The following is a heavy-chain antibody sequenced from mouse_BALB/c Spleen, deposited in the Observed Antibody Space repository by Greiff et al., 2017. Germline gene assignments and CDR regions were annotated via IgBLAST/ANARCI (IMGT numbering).Heavy chain of an antibody. Sequence: DVQLQESGAELVRPGALVKLSCKASGFNIKDYYMHWVKQRPEQGLEWIGWIDPENGNTIYDPKFQGKASITADTSSNTAYLQLSSLTSEDTAVYYCALGLGFDYWGQGTTLTVSS. D-gene: IGHD4-1*01. CDR1: GFNIKDYY. J-gene: IGHJ2*01. CDR2: IDPENGNT. CDR3: ALGLGFDY. V-gene: IGHV14-1*02.